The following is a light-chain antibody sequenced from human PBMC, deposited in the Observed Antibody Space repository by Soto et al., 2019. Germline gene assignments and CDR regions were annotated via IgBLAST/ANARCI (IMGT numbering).Light chain of an antibody. CDR1: NSDVGGYNY. CDR2: EVS. J-gene: IGLJ1*01. Sequence: QSVLTQPASVSGSPGQSITISCTGTNSDVGGYNYVSWYQQHPGKAPKLIIYEVSNRPSGVSNRFSGSKSGNTASLTISGLQAEDESDYYCSSYTGSSTLHVFGTGTKVTLL. CDR3: SSYTGSSTLHV. V-gene: IGLV2-14*01.